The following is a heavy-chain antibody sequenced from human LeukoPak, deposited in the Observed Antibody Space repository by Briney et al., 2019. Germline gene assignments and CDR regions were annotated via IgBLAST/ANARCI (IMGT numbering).Heavy chain of an antibody. CDR1: GFTFSSYE. J-gene: IGHJ3*02. Sequence: GVLRLSCAASGFTFSSYEMSWVSQAPGKGLEWFSYIATSGSAIYYADSVKGRFTISRDNAKNSLYLQMNSLRAEDMAVYYCVRGGYCSSTICYWYNAFDMWGQGTMVTVSS. CDR3: VRGGYCSSTICYWYNAFDM. V-gene: IGHV3-48*03. D-gene: IGHD2-2*01. CDR2: IATSGSAI.